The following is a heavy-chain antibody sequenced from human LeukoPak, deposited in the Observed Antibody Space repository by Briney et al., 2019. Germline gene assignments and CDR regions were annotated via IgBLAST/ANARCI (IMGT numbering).Heavy chain of an antibody. V-gene: IGHV3-21*01. CDR2: ISSSSSYI. D-gene: IGHD5-12*01. CDR3: ARGASGYPPNYFDY. J-gene: IGHJ4*02. Sequence: GGSLRLSCAASGFTFSSYSLNWVRQAPGKGLEWVSSISSSSSYIYYADSVKGRFTISRDNAKNSLYLQMNSLRAEDTAVYYCARGASGYPPNYFDYWGQGTLVTVSS. CDR1: GFTFSSYS.